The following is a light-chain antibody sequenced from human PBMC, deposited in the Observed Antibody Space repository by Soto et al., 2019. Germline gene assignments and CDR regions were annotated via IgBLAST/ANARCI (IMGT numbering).Light chain of an antibody. V-gene: IGKV1-5*03. J-gene: IGKJ1*01. CDR3: QQYTSYPWT. Sequence: DIQITQSPSTLSSSVGERVAMTCRAIQSISGWLALYQQKPGKAPRLLIYEASRLESGVPSRISGSGSGTEFTLTISSLQPDDFATYYCQQYTSYPWTFGQGTKVDIK. CDR1: QSISGW. CDR2: EAS.